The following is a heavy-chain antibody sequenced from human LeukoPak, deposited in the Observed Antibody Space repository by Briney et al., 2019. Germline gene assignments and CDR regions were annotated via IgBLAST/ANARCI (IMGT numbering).Heavy chain of an antibody. Sequence: GGSLRLSCAASGFTFSSYSMNWVRQAPGKGLEWVSYISSSSSTIYYADSVKGRFTISRDNAKNSLYLQMNSLRAEDTAVYYCAREVTMVRGVIRAFDIWGQGTMVTVSS. CDR1: GFTFSSYS. V-gene: IGHV3-48*01. CDR2: ISSSSSTI. CDR3: AREVTMVRGVIRAFDI. D-gene: IGHD3-10*01. J-gene: IGHJ3*02.